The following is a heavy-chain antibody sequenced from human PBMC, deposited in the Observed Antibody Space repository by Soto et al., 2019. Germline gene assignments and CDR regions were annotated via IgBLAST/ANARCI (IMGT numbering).Heavy chain of an antibody. V-gene: IGHV1-18*01. CDR3: SKNGTTGFAA. Sequence: QVQLVQSGPELKKPGASVKVSCKTSGYSFYNSGISWVRQAPGQGLEWMGWISVYSGYAHYAQKFQGRVIMTADTFTSTSYMELRGLRSDDTAMYYGSKNGTTGFAAWGQGTLVTVSS. CDR2: ISVYSGYA. J-gene: IGHJ5*02. D-gene: IGHD1-1*01. CDR1: GYSFYNSG.